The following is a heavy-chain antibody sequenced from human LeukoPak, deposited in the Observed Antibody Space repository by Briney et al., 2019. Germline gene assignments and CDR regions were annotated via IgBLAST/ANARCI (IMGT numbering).Heavy chain of an antibody. CDR2: ISYDGSKK. CDR1: GFTFNSYA. D-gene: IGHD6-19*01. CDR3: AKDRAVAANDFDY. J-gene: IGHJ4*02. V-gene: IGHV3-30*18. Sequence: GGSLRLSCAASGFTFNSYAMHWVRQAPGKGLEWVAVISYDGSKKYYADSVKGRFSTSRDNSKNTLYLQMNILRTEDTAVYYCAKDRAVAANDFDYWGQGTLVTVSS.